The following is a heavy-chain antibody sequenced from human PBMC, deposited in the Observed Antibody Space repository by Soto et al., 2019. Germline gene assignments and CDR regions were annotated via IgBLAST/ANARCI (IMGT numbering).Heavy chain of an antibody. CDR2: IYYTGST. Sequence: SETLSLTCTVSGRPITGDYWGWSRQPPGKALEYIGHIYYTGSTRYNPSLTSRVTISLDTSREHFSLKLTSVTAADTAMYYCARPTSNWCTSMDVWGQGTTVTVSS. CDR3: ARPTSNWCTSMDV. D-gene: IGHD6-13*01. V-gene: IGHV4-59*01. CDR1: GRPITGDY. J-gene: IGHJ6*02.